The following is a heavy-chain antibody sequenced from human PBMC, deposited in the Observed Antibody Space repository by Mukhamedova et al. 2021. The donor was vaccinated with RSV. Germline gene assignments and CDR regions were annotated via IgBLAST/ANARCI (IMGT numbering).Heavy chain of an antibody. D-gene: IGHD3-3*01. V-gene: IGHV3-23*01. J-gene: IGHJ4*02. CDR3: AKSRVLGVPFVKFYC. CDR2: VSGSGGST. Sequence: GLEWVSGVSGSGGSTYYADSVKGRFTIFRDNSKNTLYLQLNSLRAEDTALYYCAKSRVLGVPFVKFYCWGQGTLVTVSS.